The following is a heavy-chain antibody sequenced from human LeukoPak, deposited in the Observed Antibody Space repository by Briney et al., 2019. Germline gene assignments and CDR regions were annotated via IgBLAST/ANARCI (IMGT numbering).Heavy chain of an antibody. D-gene: IGHD3-22*01. CDR2: ISYDGSNK. V-gene: IGHV3-30*18. Sequence: GGSLRLSCAPSGFTFSSYGMHWVRQAPGKGLEWVAVISYDGSNKYYADSVKGRFTISRDNSKNTLYLQMNSLRAEDTAFYYCAKGARSSSGYTTDWGQGILVTVSS. CDR3: AKGARSSSGYTTD. J-gene: IGHJ4*02. CDR1: GFTFSSYG.